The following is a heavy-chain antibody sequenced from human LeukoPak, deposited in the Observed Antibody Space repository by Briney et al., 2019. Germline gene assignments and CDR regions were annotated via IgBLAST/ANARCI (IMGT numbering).Heavy chain of an antibody. CDR2: IKQDGSEI. CDR1: GFTLSSYW. D-gene: IGHD5-18*01. CDR3: ARVLGYGWFDP. J-gene: IGHJ5*02. V-gene: IGHV3-7*01. Sequence: GGSLRLSCAASGFTLSSYWMHWVRQAPGEGLEWVANIKQDGSEIYYVDSVKGRFTISRDNAKNSLYLQMNSLRAEDTAIYYCARVLGYGWFDPWGQGTLVTVSS.